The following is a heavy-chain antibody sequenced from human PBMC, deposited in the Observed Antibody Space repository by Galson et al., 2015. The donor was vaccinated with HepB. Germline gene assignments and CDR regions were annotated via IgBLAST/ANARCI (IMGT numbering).Heavy chain of an antibody. Sequence: SVKVSFKASGYAFSSYSITWVRQAPGQGLEWVGWFNPYNRDTNFARKFQGRVTMTTDTFTSTAYMDLTSLRPDDTAVYYCARGALVAVVGGTQNNWFGPWGQGTLVTVSS. J-gene: IGHJ5*02. CDR1: GYAFSSYS. CDR3: ARGALVAVVGGTQNNWFGP. V-gene: IGHV1-18*01. D-gene: IGHD2-15*01. CDR2: FNPYNRDT.